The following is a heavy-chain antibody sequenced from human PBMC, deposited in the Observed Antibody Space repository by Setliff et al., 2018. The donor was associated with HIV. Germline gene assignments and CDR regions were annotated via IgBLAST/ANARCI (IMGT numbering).Heavy chain of an antibody. V-gene: IGHV1-2*02. CDR1: GYTLTGYY. Sequence: ASVKVSCKASGYTLTGYYMHWVRQAPGQGLEWMGWINPNSGGTNYAQKLQGRVTMTTDTSTSTAYMELRSLRSDDTAVYYCARISTYYYDSSGYFRADYYYYYMDVWGKGTTVTVSS. CDR2: INPNSGGT. D-gene: IGHD3-22*01. CDR3: ARISTYYYDSSGYFRADYYYYYMDV. J-gene: IGHJ6*03.